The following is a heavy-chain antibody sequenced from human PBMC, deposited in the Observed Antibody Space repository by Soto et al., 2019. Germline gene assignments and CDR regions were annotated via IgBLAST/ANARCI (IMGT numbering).Heavy chain of an antibody. D-gene: IGHD3-16*02. J-gene: IGHJ5*02. CDR1: GYTFTSYG. V-gene: IGHV1-18*01. Sequence: QVQLVQSGAEVKKPGASVKVSCKASGYTFTSYGISWVRQAPGQGLEWMGWISAYNGNTNYAQKLQGRVTITTDTSTSKAYMELRSLRSDDTAVYYCARIGEYDYVGGSYRPDPNWFDPWGQGSLVTVSS. CDR3: ARIGEYDYVGGSYRPDPNWFDP. CDR2: ISAYNGNT.